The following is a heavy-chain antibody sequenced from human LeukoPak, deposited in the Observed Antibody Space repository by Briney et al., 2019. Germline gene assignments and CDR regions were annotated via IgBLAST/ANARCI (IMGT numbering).Heavy chain of an antibody. CDR1: GFTFSSYA. J-gene: IGHJ4*02. V-gene: IGHV3-30-3*01. Sequence: PGGSLRLSCAASGFTFSSYAMHWVRQAPGKGLEWVAVISYDGSNKYYADSVKGRFTISRDNSKNTLNLQMNSLRAEDTAVYYCAKDWSSWPGVDYWGQGTLVTVSS. CDR3: AKDWSSWPGVDY. D-gene: IGHD6-13*01. CDR2: ISYDGSNK.